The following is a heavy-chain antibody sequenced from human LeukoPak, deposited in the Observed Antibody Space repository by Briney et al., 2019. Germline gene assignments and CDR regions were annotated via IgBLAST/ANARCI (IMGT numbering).Heavy chain of an antibody. CDR2: IYYSGST. CDR3: ARRIAASDAFDY. D-gene: IGHD6-25*01. V-gene: IGHV4-59*08. J-gene: IGHJ4*02. CDR1: GGSISSYY. Sequence: PSETLSLTCTVSGGSISSYYWSWIRQPPGKGLEWLAYIYYSGSTNYSPSLKSRVTMSVGTSKIQFSLSLTSVTAADTAVYYCARRIAASDAFDYWGRGTLVTVSS.